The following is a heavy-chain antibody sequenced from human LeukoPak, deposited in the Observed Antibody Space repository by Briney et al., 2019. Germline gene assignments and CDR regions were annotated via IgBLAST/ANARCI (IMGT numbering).Heavy chain of an antibody. CDR1: GGTFSSYA. J-gene: IGHJ4*02. D-gene: IGHD2-2*01. CDR2: IIPIFGTA. CDR3: AIPRGCSSTSCSIYYFDY. Sequence: SVKVSCKASGGTFSSYAISWVRQAPGQGLEWMGGIIPIFGTANYAQKFQGRVTITADESTSTAYMELSSLRSEDTAVSYCAIPRGCSSTSCSIYYFDYWGQGTLVTVSS. V-gene: IGHV1-69*13.